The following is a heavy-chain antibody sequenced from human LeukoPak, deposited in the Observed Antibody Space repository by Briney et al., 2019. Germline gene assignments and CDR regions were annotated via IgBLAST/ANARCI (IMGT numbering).Heavy chain of an antibody. CDR2: ISSSGST. V-gene: IGHV4-59*01. CDR1: GDSFSSYH. CDR3: ARVGRGDHTWGSYSCDH. J-gene: IGHJ4*02. Sequence: KPSQTLSLTCTVSVSGDSFSSYHWSWLRQPPGKGLEWIGYISSSGSTSYNPSLKSRLTISVGTSKNQFSLKLSSVTAADTAVYYCARVGRGDHTWGSYSCDHWGQGTLVSVSS. D-gene: IGHD3-16*01.